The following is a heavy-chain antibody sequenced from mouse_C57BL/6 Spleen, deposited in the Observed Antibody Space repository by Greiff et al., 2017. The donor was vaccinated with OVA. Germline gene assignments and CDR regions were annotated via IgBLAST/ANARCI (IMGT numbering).Heavy chain of an antibody. CDR3: ARDAGSYGYFDV. J-gene: IGHJ1*03. CDR2: SRNKANDYTT. Sequence: EVKLVESGGGLVQSGRSLRLSCATSGFTFSDFYMEWVRQAPGKGLEWIAASRNKANDYTTEYSASVKGRFIVSRDTSQSILYLQMNALRAEDTAIYYCARDAGSYGYFDVWGTGTTVTVSS. V-gene: IGHV7-1*01. CDR1: GFTFSDFY. D-gene: IGHD1-1*02.